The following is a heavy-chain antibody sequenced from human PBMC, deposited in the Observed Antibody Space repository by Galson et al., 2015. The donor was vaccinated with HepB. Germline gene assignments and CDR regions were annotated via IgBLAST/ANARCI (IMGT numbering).Heavy chain of an antibody. CDR1: GGTFSSYA. CDR2: IIPIFGTA. Sequence: SVKVSCKASGGTFSSYAISWVRQAPGQGLEWMGGIIPIFGTANYAQKFQGRVTITADESTSTAYMELSSLRSEDTAVYYCARVGMGGPWISASNWFDPWGQGTLVTVSS. J-gene: IGHJ5*02. D-gene: IGHD5-12*01. V-gene: IGHV1-69*13. CDR3: ARVGMGGPWISASNWFDP.